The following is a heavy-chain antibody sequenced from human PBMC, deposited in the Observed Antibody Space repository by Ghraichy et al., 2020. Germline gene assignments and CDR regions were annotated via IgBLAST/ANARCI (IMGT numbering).Heavy chain of an antibody. V-gene: IGHV3-53*04. CDR2: IYSGGST. Sequence: GGSLRLSCAASGFTVSSNYMSWVRQAPGKGLEWVSVIYSGGSTYYADSVKGRFTISRHNSKNTLYLQMNSLRAEDTAVYYCARDLWVTTVTDYYYYGMDVWGQGTTVTFSS. CDR3: ARDLWVTTVTDYYYYGMDV. J-gene: IGHJ6*02. D-gene: IGHD4-17*01. CDR1: GFTVSSNY.